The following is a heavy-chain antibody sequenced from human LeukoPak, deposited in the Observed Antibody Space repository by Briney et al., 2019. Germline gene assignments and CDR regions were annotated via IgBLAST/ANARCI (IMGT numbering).Heavy chain of an antibody. CDR1: GGSISSGGYY. D-gene: IGHD3-16*01. J-gene: IGHJ3*02. Sequence: SETLSLTCTVSGGSISSGGYYWSWIRQHPGKGLEWIGYIYYSGSTYYNPSLKSRVTISVDTSKNQFSLKLSSVTAADTAVYYCARDRGLERLGNAFDIWGQGTMVTVSS. CDR2: IYYSGST. V-gene: IGHV4-31*03. CDR3: ARDRGLERLGNAFDI.